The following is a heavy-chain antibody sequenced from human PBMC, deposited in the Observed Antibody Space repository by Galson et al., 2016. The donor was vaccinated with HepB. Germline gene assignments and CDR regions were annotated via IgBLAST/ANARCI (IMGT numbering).Heavy chain of an antibody. CDR3: ARPKPGYGYNWAY. Sequence: QSGAEVKKPGESLRISCKGSGYDFPTFWLGWVRQLPGQGLEWMGIIYPEDSDTRYSPSLQGQVTISADTSINTAYLQWDSLKASDSGIYYCARPKPGYGYNWAYWGQGTTVTVSS. CDR2: IYPEDSDT. V-gene: IGHV5-51*01. CDR1: GYDFPTFW. J-gene: IGHJ4*02. D-gene: IGHD5-24*01.